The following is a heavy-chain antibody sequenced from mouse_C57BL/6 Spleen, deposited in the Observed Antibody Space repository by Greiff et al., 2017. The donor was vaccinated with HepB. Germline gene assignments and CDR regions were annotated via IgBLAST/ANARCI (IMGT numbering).Heavy chain of an antibody. CDR2: IDPENGDT. J-gene: IGHJ2*01. CDR1: GFNIKDDY. D-gene: IGHD3-1*01. V-gene: IGHV14-4*01. Sequence: EVQLQQSGAELVRPGASVKLSCTASGFNIKDDYMHWVKQRPEQGLEWIGWIDPENGDTEYASKFQGKATITADTSSNTAYLRLSSLTSEDTAVYYCTTGAALGIYWGQGTTLTVSS. CDR3: TTGAALGIY.